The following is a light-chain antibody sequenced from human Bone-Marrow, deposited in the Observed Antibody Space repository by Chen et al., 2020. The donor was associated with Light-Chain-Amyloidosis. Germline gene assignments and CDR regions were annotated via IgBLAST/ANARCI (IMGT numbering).Light chain of an antibody. CDR1: SSNIGAGYD. CDR3: QSYDSSLSGSV. V-gene: IGLV1-40*01. CDR2: GNS. J-gene: IGLJ3*02. Sequence: QSVLTQPPSASGAPGQRVTISCTGSSSNIGAGYDVHWYQQLPGTAPKLLIYGNSIRPSGVPDRFSGSKSGTSASLAITGLQAEDEADHYCQSYDSSLSGSVFGGGTKLTVL.